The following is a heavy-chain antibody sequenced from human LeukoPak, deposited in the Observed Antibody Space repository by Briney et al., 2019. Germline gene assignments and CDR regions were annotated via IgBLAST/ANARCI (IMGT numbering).Heavy chain of an antibody. CDR2: IYHSGST. D-gene: IGHD3-10*01. Sequence: SETLSLTCAVSGGSISSGGYSWSWIRQPPGKGLEWIGYIYHSGSTYYNPSLKSRVTISEDRSKNQFSLKLSSVTAADTAVYYCARAWGSGSYFSRGHWFDPWGQGTLVTVSS. V-gene: IGHV4-30-2*01. CDR3: ARAWGSGSYFSRGHWFDP. CDR1: GGSISSGGYS. J-gene: IGHJ5*02.